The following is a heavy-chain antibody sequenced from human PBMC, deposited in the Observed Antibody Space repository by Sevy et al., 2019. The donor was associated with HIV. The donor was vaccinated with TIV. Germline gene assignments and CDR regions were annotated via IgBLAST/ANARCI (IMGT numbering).Heavy chain of an antibody. D-gene: IGHD3-9*01. CDR2: ISGSGGST. CDR3: AKDQGPHYDILTGLDY. V-gene: IGHV3-23*01. J-gene: IGHJ4*02. Sequence: GGSLRLSCAASGFTFSSYAISWVRQAPGKGLEWVSSISGSGGSTYYADSVKGRFTISRDNSKNTLYLQMKSLRAEDMAVYYCAKDQGPHYDILTGLDYWGQGTLVTVSS. CDR1: GFTFSSYA.